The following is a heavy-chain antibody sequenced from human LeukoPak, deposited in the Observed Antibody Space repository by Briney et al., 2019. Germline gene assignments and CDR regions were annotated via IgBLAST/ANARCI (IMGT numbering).Heavy chain of an antibody. Sequence: GGSLRLSCAASGFTFSNYGMHWVRQAPGKGLEWVALILYDGNNKYYSDSMKGRFTISRDNSKNTLYLQMNSLRAEDTAVYYCAKDIDYGGANWGQGTLVIVSS. J-gene: IGHJ4*02. CDR3: AKDIDYGGAN. CDR1: GFTFSNYG. D-gene: IGHD4-23*01. V-gene: IGHV3-30*18. CDR2: ILYDGNNK.